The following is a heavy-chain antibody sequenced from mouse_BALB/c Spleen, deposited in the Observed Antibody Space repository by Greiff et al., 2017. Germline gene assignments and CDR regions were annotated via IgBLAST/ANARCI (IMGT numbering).Heavy chain of an antibody. CDR2: ISSGGST. D-gene: IGHD1-1*02. J-gene: IGHJ1*01. CDR3: ARGGGNYWYFDV. V-gene: IGHV5-6-5*01. CDR1: GFTFSSYA. Sequence: EVQLVESGGGLVKPGGSLKLSCAASGFTFSSYAMSWVRQTPEKRLEWVASISSGGSTYYPDSVKGRFTISRDNARNILYLQMSSLRSEDTAMYYCARGGGNYWYFDVWGAGTTVTVSS.